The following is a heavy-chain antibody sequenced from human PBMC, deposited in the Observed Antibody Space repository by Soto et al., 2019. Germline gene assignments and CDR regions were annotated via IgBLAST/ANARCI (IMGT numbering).Heavy chain of an antibody. V-gene: IGHV1-69*06. D-gene: IGHD1-7*01. J-gene: IGHJ4*02. CDR1: GGTFSNYV. Sequence: QVQLVQSGAEVKKPGSSGKVSCKASGGTFSNYVVNWVRQAPGQWLEWMGRIIPISGAANYAQKFQGRVTITADKSTSTSYMELSSLRSEDTAVYYCARDMTRTVVPYFDFWGQGTMVNVSS. CDR2: IIPISGAA. CDR3: ARDMTRTVVPYFDF.